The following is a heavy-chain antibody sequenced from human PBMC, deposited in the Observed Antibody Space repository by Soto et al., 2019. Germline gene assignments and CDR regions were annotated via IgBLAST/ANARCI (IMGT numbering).Heavy chain of an antibody. CDR1: GYTFTSYD. Sequence: QVQLVQSGAEVKKPGASVKVSCKASGYTFTSYDINWVRQATAQGLEWMGWMNPNSGNTGYAQKFQGRVTMTRNTSISTAYMELSSLRSEDTAVYYCARDAPYDFWSGYYGWTYYYYGMDVWGQGTTVTVSS. V-gene: IGHV1-8*01. CDR3: ARDAPYDFWSGYYGWTYYYYGMDV. D-gene: IGHD3-3*01. J-gene: IGHJ6*02. CDR2: MNPNSGNT.